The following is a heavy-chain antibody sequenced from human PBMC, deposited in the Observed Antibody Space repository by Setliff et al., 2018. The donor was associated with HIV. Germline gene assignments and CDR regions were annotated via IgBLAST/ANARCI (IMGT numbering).Heavy chain of an antibody. Sequence: GGSLRLSCAASGFTFSGFWMSWVRQAPGKGLEWVANIEQDGSEKYYVDSVKGRFSISRDNANNSLYLQMNSLRAEDTAIYYCARGGPYSSSSDTYDFWGQGTLVTVSS. CDR3: ARGGPYSSSSDTYDF. D-gene: IGHD6-6*01. V-gene: IGHV3-7*01. CDR1: GFTFSGFW. J-gene: IGHJ4*02. CDR2: IEQDGSEK.